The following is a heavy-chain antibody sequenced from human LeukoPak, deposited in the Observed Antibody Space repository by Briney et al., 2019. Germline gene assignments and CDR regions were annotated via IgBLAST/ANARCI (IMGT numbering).Heavy chain of an antibody. D-gene: IGHD3-22*01. Sequence: GGSLRLSCAASGFTFSSYSINWVRQAPGKGLEWVSSISSSGSYIYYADSVKGRFTISRDNAKNSLYLQMNSLRAEDTAVYYCASGSSGYRFDYWGQGTLVTVSS. CDR2: ISSSGSYI. J-gene: IGHJ4*02. V-gene: IGHV3-21*01. CDR1: GFTFSSYS. CDR3: ASGSSGYRFDY.